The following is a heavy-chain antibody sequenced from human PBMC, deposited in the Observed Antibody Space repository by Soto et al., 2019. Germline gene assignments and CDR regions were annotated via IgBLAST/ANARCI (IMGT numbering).Heavy chain of an antibody. CDR1: GFTFSSYS. Sequence: GGSLRLSCAASGFTFSSYSMNWVRQAPGKGLEWVSSISSSSSYIYYADSVKGRFTISRDNAKNSLYLQMNSLRAEDTAVYYCAKGIQLWLRWGMDVWGQGTTVTVSS. D-gene: IGHD5-18*01. J-gene: IGHJ6*02. CDR2: ISSSSSYI. V-gene: IGHV3-21*01. CDR3: AKGIQLWLRWGMDV.